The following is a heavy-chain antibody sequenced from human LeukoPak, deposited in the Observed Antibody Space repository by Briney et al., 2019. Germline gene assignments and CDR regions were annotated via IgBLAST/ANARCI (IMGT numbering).Heavy chain of an antibody. CDR2: IYWDDDK. J-gene: IGHJ1*01. CDR3: AHLPYRSSWHRDFQH. D-gene: IGHD6-13*01. Sequence: SGPTLVKPTQTLTLTCTFSGFSLSTSRVGVAWIRQPPGQALEWLALIYWDDDKRYSPSLKSRLTITKDTSNNQVVLTMTDMDPVDTATYDCAHLPYRSSWHRDFQHWGQGTLVTVS. CDR1: GFSLSTSRVG. V-gene: IGHV2-5*02.